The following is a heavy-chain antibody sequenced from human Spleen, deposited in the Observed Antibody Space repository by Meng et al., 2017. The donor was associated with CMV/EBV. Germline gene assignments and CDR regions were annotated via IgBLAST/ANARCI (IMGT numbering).Heavy chain of an antibody. CDR3: ARGASSQWIQLWSLYYYYGMDV. Sequence: GESLKISCAASEFTFSSYFMHWVRQAPGKGLDWVAVISSDGSNKYYADSVKGRFTISRDNSKNTLYLQMNSLRPEDTAVYYCARGASSQWIQLWSLYYYYGMDVWGQGTTVTVSS. J-gene: IGHJ6*02. CDR1: EFTFSSYF. D-gene: IGHD5-18*01. CDR2: ISSDGSNK. V-gene: IGHV3-30-3*01.